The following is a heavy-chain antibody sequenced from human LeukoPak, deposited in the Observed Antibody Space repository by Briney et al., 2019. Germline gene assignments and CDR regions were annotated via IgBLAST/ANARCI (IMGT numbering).Heavy chain of an antibody. Sequence: ASVKVSCKASGGTFSSYAISWVRQAPGQGPEWMGGIIPIFGTANYAQKFQGRVTITADKSTSTAYMELSSLRSEDTAVYYCASPGDCSSTSCDYYFDYWGQGTLVTVSS. D-gene: IGHD2-2*01. J-gene: IGHJ4*02. V-gene: IGHV1-69*06. CDR2: IIPIFGTA. CDR1: GGTFSSYA. CDR3: ASPGDCSSTSCDYYFDY.